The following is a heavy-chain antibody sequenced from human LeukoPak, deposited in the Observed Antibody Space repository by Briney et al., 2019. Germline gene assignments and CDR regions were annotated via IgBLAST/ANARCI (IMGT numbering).Heavy chain of an antibody. D-gene: IGHD1-26*01. V-gene: IGHV3-21*04. J-gene: IGHJ4*02. Sequence: GGSLRLSCAASGFTFSSYSMNWVRQAPGKGLEWVSSISSSSSYIYYADSVKGRFTISRDNAKNSLYLQMNSLRAEDTAVYYCAKVSVGATVFDYWGQGTLVTVSS. CDR1: GFTFSSYS. CDR2: ISSSSSYI. CDR3: AKVSVGATVFDY.